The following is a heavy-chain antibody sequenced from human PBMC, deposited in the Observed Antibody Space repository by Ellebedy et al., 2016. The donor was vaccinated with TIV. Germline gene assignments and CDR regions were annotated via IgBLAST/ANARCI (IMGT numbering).Heavy chain of an antibody. CDR1: GFTFNKYW. CDR2: ISDDGSIT. V-gene: IGHV3-74*03. Sequence: GESLKISCAASGFTFNKYWMNWVRQTPGQGLVWVSRISDDGSITTYAASVKGRFAISRDNAKNTLFLQMNSLGADDTAVYYCVRTTTYWDFDYWGQGSLVTVSS. J-gene: IGHJ4*02. D-gene: IGHD2-8*02. CDR3: VRTTTYWDFDY.